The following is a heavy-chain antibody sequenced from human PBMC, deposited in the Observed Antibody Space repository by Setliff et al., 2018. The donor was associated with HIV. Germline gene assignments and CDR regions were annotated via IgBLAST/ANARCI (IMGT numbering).Heavy chain of an antibody. CDR2: INPKSGVA. CDR3: ARGRVDTTMVPPPY. J-gene: IGHJ4*02. Sequence: GASVKVSCKASGYTFTDFYIHWMRQAPGQGLEWMGRINPKSGVANYLKRFEGRVTMTSDTSTNTAHMELIRPRFDDTAVYYCARGRVDTTMVPPPYWGQGTLVTVS. CDR1: GYTFTDFY. V-gene: IGHV1-2*06. D-gene: IGHD5-18*01.